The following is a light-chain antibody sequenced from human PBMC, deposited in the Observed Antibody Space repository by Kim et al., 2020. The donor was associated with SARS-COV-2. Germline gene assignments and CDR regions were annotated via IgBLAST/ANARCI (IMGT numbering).Light chain of an antibody. V-gene: IGKV3-15*01. CDR1: QILRNN. CDR2: GAS. Sequence: DIVMTQSPATLSVSPGERATLSCRASQILRNNLAWYQQKPGQVLRLLIYGASIRATDIPARFSGSGSGTEYTLTIDSLQSDDFAVYYCQQNNNWPFTFGPGTKVEIK. J-gene: IGKJ3*01. CDR3: QQNNNWPFT.